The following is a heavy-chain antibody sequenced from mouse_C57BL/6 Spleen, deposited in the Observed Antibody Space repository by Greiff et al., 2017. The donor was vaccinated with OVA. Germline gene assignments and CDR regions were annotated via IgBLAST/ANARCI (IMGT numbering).Heavy chain of an antibody. V-gene: IGHV1-64*01. CDR2: IHPNSGST. CDR3: ARGDYGQGFAY. J-gene: IGHJ3*01. D-gene: IGHD1-1*01. CDR1: GYTFTSYW. Sequence: VQLQQSGAELVKPGASVKLSCKASGYTFTSYWMHWVKQRPGQGLEWIGMIHPNSGSTNYNAKFKSKATLTVDKSSSTAYMQLSSLTSEDAAVYYCARGDYGQGFAYWGQGTLVTVSA.